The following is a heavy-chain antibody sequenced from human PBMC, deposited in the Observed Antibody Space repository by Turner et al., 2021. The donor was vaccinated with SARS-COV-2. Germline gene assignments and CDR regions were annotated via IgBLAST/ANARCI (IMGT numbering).Heavy chain of an antibody. D-gene: IGHD6-25*01. CDR2: FDPEDRET. V-gene: IGHV1-24*01. Sequence: QVQLVQSGAEMKKPGASVKVSCRVPGSTLTEIFIPWGRQAPGKGLEWMGGFDPEDRETIYAQKFQGRVTMTEDTSTDIAYMELSSLSSDDTAVYYCATDPLGWAGYDYWGQGTLVTVSS. CDR3: ATDPLGWAGYDY. J-gene: IGHJ4*02. CDR1: GSTLTEIF.